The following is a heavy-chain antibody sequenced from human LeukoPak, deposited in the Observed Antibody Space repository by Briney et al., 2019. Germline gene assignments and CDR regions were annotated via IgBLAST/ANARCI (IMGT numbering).Heavy chain of an antibody. CDR2: INPNSCGT. V-gene: IGHV1-2*02. CDR1: GYTFTGYY. Sequence: ASVKVSCKASGYTFTGYYMHWVRQAPGQGLEWMGWINPNSCGTNYAQKLQGRVTMTRDTSISTAYMELSRLRSDDTAVYYCARVGVGYCSGGSCYPLYNWFDPWGQGTLVTVSS. CDR3: ARVGVGYCSGGSCYPLYNWFDP. D-gene: IGHD2-15*01. J-gene: IGHJ5*02.